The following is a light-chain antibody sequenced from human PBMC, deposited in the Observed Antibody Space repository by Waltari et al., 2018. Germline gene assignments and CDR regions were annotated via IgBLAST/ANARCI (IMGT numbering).Light chain of an antibody. CDR2: GAS. CDR1: QSVRNH. J-gene: IGKJ1*01. CDR3: QQYNNWPPWT. Sequence: EIVMTQSPATLSVSPGERATLSCRASQSVRNHFVWYQQKPGQAPRLLIYGASTRVTGIPARFSGSGSGTEFTLTISSLQSEDFAVYYCQQYNNWPPWTFGQGTKV. V-gene: IGKV3-15*01.